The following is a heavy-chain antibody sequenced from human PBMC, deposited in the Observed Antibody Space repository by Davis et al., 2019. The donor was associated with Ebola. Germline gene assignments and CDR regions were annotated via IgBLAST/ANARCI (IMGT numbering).Heavy chain of an antibody. CDR1: GGSFSDHY. Sequence: MPSETLSLTCAVFGGSFSDHYWSWIRQPPGKGLEWIGEINHGAITNYNPSLKSRIPMSVDTSKEQFSLKLNSVTATDTAMYFCARGTDTTDWYFDLWGRGTLVTVSS. D-gene: IGHD1-1*01. CDR2: INHGAIT. V-gene: IGHV4-34*01. J-gene: IGHJ2*01. CDR3: ARGTDTTDWYFDL.